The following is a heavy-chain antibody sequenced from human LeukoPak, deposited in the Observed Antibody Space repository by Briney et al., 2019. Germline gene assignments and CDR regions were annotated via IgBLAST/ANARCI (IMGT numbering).Heavy chain of an antibody. V-gene: IGHV1-18*01. CDR1: GYTFSSYG. Sequence: ASVKVSCKASGYTFSSYGISWVRQAPGQGLEWMGWISVYNGHTNYAQKLQGRVTMTTDTSTSTAYMELRSLRSDDTAVYYCARAWDIVVVVAATRFDYWGQGTLVTVSS. J-gene: IGHJ4*02. CDR2: ISVYNGHT. D-gene: IGHD2-15*01. CDR3: ARAWDIVVVVAATRFDY.